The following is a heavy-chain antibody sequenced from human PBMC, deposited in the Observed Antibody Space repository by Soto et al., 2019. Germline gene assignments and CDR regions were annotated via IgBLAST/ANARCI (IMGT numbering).Heavy chain of an antibody. D-gene: IGHD2-2*01. CDR3: ARGRRGRTSTWPDF. V-gene: IGHV4-34*01. CDR2: INRGGGT. Sequence: WTWIRQPPGKGLEWIGEINRGGGTTYNPSLNSRVTISVDTSKNQFSLKLTSVTAADTAVYYCARGRRGRTSTWPDFWGQGTLVTVSS. J-gene: IGHJ4*02.